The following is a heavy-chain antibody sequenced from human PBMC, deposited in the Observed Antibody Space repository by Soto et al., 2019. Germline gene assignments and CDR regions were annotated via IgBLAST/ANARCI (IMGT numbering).Heavy chain of an antibody. CDR1: GFTFSSYW. D-gene: IGHD2-2*01. Sequence: GGSLRLSCAASGFTFSSYWMHWVRQAPGKGLVWVSRINSDGSTTSYADSVKGRFTISRDNAKNTVYLQMNSLRDDDTAVYYCACSRTLDYWGQGTLVTVSS. CDR3: ACSRTLDY. CDR2: INSDGSTT. V-gene: IGHV3-74*01. J-gene: IGHJ4*02.